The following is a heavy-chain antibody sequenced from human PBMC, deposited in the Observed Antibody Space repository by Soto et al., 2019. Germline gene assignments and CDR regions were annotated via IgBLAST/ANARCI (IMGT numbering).Heavy chain of an antibody. Sequence: SETLSLTCTVSGGSISSYYWSWIRQHPGKGLEWIGYIYYSGSTYYNPSLKSRVTISVDTSKNQFSLKLSSVTAADAAVYYCARAGEALYYGMDVWGQGTTVTVSS. CDR2: IYYSGST. J-gene: IGHJ6*02. V-gene: IGHV4-59*06. D-gene: IGHD3-16*01. CDR1: GGSISSYY. CDR3: ARAGEALYYGMDV.